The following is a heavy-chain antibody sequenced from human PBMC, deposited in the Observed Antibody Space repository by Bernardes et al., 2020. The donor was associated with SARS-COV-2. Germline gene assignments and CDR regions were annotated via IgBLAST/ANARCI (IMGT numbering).Heavy chain of an antibody. CDR2: INPNSGGT. Sequence: ASVKVSCKASGYTFTGYYMHWVRQPPGQGLEWMGWINPNSGGTNYAQKFQGWVTMTRDTSISTAYMELSRLRSDDTAVYYCARSPTDYCSGGSCYRDAFDIWGQGTMVTVSS. V-gene: IGHV1-2*04. CDR1: GYTFTGYY. D-gene: IGHD2-15*01. J-gene: IGHJ3*02. CDR3: ARSPTDYCSGGSCYRDAFDI.